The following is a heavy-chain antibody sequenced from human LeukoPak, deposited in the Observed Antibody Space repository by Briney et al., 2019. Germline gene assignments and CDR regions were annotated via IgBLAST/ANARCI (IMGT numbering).Heavy chain of an antibody. CDR3: ARDPSYNDYGGNNWFDP. CDR2: INPNSGGT. CDR1: GYTFTGYY. Sequence: ASVKVSCKASGYTFTGYYMHWVRQAPGQGLEWMGRINPNSGGTNYAQKFQGRVTMTRDTSISTPYMELSRLRSDDTAVYYCARDPSYNDYGGNNWFDPWGQGTLVTVSS. J-gene: IGHJ5*02. V-gene: IGHV1-2*06. D-gene: IGHD4-23*01.